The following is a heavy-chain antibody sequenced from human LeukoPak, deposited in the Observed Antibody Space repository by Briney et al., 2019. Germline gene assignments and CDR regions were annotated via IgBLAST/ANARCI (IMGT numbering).Heavy chain of an antibody. Sequence: SSETLSLTCTVSGGSISSSSYYWGWIRQPPGKGLEWIGSIYYSGSTYYNPSLKSRVHISVDPSTTPFSLKLSSVTAADTAVYYCARAFPPDITIFGVVIDWFDPWGQGTLVTVSS. CDR2: IYYSGST. D-gene: IGHD3-3*01. J-gene: IGHJ5*02. V-gene: IGHV4-39*07. CDR3: ARAFPPDITIFGVVIDWFDP. CDR1: GGSISSSSYY.